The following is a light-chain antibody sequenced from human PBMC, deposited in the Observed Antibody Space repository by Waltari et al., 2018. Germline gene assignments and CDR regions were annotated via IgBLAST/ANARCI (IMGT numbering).Light chain of an antibody. J-gene: IGKJ4*02. CDR3: HQSYSTPHT. CDR1: QSISSY. Sequence: DIQMTQSPSSLSASVGDRVTITCRASQSISSYLNWYQQKPGKAPKLLIYAASSLQSGVPSRVSGSGSGTDFTLTISSLQPEDFATYYFHQSYSTPHTFG. CDR2: AAS. V-gene: IGKV1-39*01.